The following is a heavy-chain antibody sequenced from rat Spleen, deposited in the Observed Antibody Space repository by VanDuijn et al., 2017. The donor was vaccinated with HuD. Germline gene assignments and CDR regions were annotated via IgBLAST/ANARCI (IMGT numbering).Heavy chain of an antibody. D-gene: IGHD1-12*01. CDR2: ISPGGGNT. CDR1: GFAFSHFV. CDR3: TRRTYYYDYDGNHLDY. J-gene: IGHJ2*01. Sequence: EVRLVESGGGLEQPGRSMRLSCSALGFAFSHFVMAWVRQTPTKGLEWVASISPGGGNTYYRDSVKGRFTISRDNAKNTLYLQMDSLRSEDTANYYCTRRTYYYDYDGNHLDYWGQGVMVTVSS. V-gene: IGHV5-25*01.